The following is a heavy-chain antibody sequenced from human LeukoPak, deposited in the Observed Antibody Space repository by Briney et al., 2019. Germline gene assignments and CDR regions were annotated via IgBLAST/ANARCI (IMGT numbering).Heavy chain of an antibody. J-gene: IGHJ4*02. Sequence: GGSLRLSCAASGFTLSSYAMSWVRQAPGKGLEWVSAISGSGGSTYYADSVKGRFTISRDNSENTLYLQMNSLRAEDTAVYYCAKDEGSKYYYDSSGYLGLYFDYWGQGTLVTVSS. V-gene: IGHV3-23*01. CDR1: GFTLSSYA. D-gene: IGHD3-22*01. CDR2: ISGSGGST. CDR3: AKDEGSKYYYDSSGYLGLYFDY.